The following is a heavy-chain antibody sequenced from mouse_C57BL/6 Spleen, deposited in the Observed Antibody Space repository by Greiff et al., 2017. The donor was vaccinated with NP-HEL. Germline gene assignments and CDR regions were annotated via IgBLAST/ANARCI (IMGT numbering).Heavy chain of an antibody. CDR2: ISSGGDYI. CDR1: GFTFSSYA. V-gene: IGHV5-9-1*02. J-gene: IGHJ1*03. D-gene: IGHD2-4*01. Sequence: EVQGVESGEGLVKPGGSLKLSCAASGFTFSSYAMSWVRQTPEKRLEWVAYISSGGDYIYYADTVKGRFTISRDNARNTLYLQMSSLKSEDTAMYYCTREGINQPYFDVWGTGTTVTVSS. CDR3: TREGINQPYFDV.